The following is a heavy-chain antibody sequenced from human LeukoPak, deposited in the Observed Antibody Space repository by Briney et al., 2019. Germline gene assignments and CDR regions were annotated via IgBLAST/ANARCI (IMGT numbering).Heavy chain of an antibody. J-gene: IGHJ6*03. V-gene: IGHV3-21*01. CDR2: INSSSSYI. CDR1: GFPFSSYS. Sequence: GGSLSLSFAASGFPFSSYSMNWVRPAPGKGLEWVSSINSSSSYIYYADSVKGRFTISRHNAKNSQYLQMNSLRAEDTAVYYCARAVPYYYGSGSYSPFYDYYYMDVWGKGTTVTVSS. CDR3: ARAVPYYYGSGSYSPFYDYYYMDV. D-gene: IGHD3-10*01.